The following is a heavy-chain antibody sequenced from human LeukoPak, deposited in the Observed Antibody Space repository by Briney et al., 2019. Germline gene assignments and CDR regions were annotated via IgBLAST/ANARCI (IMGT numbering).Heavy chain of an antibody. D-gene: IGHD1-1*01. V-gene: IGHV3-53*01. J-gene: IGHJ4*02. CDR2: IFAGVGT. CDR1: GFTVSNNY. Sequence: PGGSLRLSCAASGFTVSNNYMTWVRQAPGKGLEWVSIIFAGVGTYYADSVRGHFTISRDNSKNTLYLQMNSLEAEDAAVYYCARGDRGTGQHFDYWGQGTLVTVS. CDR3: ARGDRGTGQHFDY.